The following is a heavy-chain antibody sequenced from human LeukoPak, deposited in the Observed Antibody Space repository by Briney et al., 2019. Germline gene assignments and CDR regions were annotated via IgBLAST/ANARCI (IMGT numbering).Heavy chain of an antibody. CDR2: VFYSGDT. CDR1: GGSVSRNSDY. J-gene: IGHJ4*02. CDR3: ARLTWITDY. D-gene: IGHD5-12*01. Sequence: PSETLSLTCSVSGGSVSRNSDYWAWIRLTPGKGLEWMGTVFYSGDTNYNPSLKGRVSISVDTSKNQFFLRLTSVTAADTAVYYCARLTWITDYWGQGTLVTVSS. V-gene: IGHV4-39*01.